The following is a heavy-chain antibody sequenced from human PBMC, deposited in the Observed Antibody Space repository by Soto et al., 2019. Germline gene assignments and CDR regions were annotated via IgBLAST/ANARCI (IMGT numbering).Heavy chain of an antibody. Sequence: QVLLQASGPGLLKPSETLALSCTVSGDSLGSHYWSWIRQTPGKGLEWIGYITKSGSTNYNPSLKSRGTMSVDPSKNQISLRLTSVSAADTAFYYCARHLFYNMCPEVWGEGTTVTVSS. CDR1: GDSLGSHY. J-gene: IGHJ6*04. CDR2: ITKSGST. D-gene: IGHD2-21*01. CDR3: ARHLFYNMCPEV. V-gene: IGHV4-59*08.